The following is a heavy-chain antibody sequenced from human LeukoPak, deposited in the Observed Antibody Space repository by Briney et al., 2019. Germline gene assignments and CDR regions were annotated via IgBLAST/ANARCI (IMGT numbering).Heavy chain of an antibody. CDR2: IYYSGST. CDR1: GGSISSYY. Sequence: SETLSLTCTVSGGSISSYYWSWIRQPPGKGLEWIGYIYYSGSTNYNPSLKSRVTISVDTSKNQFSLKLSSVTAADTAVYYCASSSDSSGYQWWSIDYWGQGTLVTVSS. D-gene: IGHD3-22*01. J-gene: IGHJ4*02. CDR3: ASSSDSSGYQWWSIDY. V-gene: IGHV4-59*01.